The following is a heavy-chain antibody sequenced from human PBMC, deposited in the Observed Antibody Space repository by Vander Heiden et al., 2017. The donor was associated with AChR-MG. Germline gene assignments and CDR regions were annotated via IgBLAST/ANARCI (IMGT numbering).Heavy chain of an antibody. J-gene: IGHJ6*02. CDR1: GGSFSGYY. CDR2: INHSGST. CDR3: AREHRYCSSTSCYSRGMDV. Sequence: QVQLQQWGAGLLTPSETLSLTFAVYGGSFSGYYGSWIRQPPGKGLEWIGEINHSGSTNYNPSLKSRVTISVDTSKNQFSLKLSSVTAADTAVYYCAREHRYCSSTSCYSRGMDVWGQGTTVTVSS. V-gene: IGHV4-34*01. D-gene: IGHD2-2*02.